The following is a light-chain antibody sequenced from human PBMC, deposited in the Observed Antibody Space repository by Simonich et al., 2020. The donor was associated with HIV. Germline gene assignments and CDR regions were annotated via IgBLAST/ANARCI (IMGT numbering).Light chain of an antibody. CDR3: SSYTSSSTLV. J-gene: IGLJ2*01. CDR1: SSDVGSYNL. CDR2: VVR. V-gene: IGLV2-14*02. Sequence: QSALTQPASVSGSPGQSITISCTGTSSDVGSYNLVSWYQQHPGKAPKLMIYVVRKRPSGVSNRFSGSKSGNTASLTISGLQAEDEADYYCSSYTSSSTLVFGGGTKLTVL.